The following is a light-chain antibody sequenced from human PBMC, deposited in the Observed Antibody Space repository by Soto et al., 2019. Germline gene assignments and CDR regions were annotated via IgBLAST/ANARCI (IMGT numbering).Light chain of an antibody. V-gene: IGKV2-30*01. Sequence: DVVVTQSPLSLPVTLGQPASISCRSSQSLVYTNGNTYLAWFQQRPGHSPRRLIYKVSIRDSGVPDRLSGSGSGTEITLTSSRVAAEEGGVYYCKHGTGWPRTFGQGTKVEIK. CDR2: KVS. CDR1: QSLVYTNGNTY. CDR3: KHGTGWPRT. J-gene: IGKJ1*01.